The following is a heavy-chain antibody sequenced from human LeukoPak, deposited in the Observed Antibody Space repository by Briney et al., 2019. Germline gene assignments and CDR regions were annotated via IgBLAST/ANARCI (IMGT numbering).Heavy chain of an antibody. CDR3: ARNELLWFGSPFDY. D-gene: IGHD3-10*01. Sequence: GGSLRLSCAASGFTFSSYSMNWVRQAPGKGLEWVSSISSSSYIYYADSVKGRFTISRDNAKNSLYLQMNSLRAEDTAVYYCARNELLWFGSPFDYWGQGTLVTVSS. CDR2: ISSSSYI. V-gene: IGHV3-21*01. CDR1: GFTFSSYS. J-gene: IGHJ4*02.